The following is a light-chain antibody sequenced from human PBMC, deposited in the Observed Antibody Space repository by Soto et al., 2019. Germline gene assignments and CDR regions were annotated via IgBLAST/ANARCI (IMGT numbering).Light chain of an antibody. J-gene: IGLJ1*01. CDR1: SSDVGGYNY. CDR3: SSYTSSGTLV. Sequence: QSVLTQPASVSGSPGQSITISCTGTSSDVGGYNYVSWYQQHPGKAPKLMIYEVSNRPSGVSNRFSGSNSGNTAALTISGLQAEDEADYYCSSYTSSGTLVFGTGTKLTVL. CDR2: EVS. V-gene: IGLV2-14*01.